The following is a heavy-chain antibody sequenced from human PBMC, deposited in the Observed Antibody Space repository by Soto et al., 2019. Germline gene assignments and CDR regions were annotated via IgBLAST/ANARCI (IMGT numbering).Heavy chain of an antibody. CDR1: GGSISSYY. CDR3: ARVDSSGSYFDY. Sequence: SETLSLTCTVSGGSISSYYWSWIRQPPGKGLEWIAYIYYTGSTNYNPSHKSRVTLSADTSKNQFSLKLSSVTAADTAMYYCARVDSSGSYFDYWGQGTLVTVS. V-gene: IGHV4-59*01. CDR2: IYYTGST. J-gene: IGHJ4*02. D-gene: IGHD3-22*01.